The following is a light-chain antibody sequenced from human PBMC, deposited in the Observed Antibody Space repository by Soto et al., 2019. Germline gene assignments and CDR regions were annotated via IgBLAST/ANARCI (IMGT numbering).Light chain of an antibody. J-gene: IGKJ2*01. Sequence: IQLTQSPSSLSASVGDTVTITCRASQSISTYLNWYQHKPGKAPNLLIQAASSLLNGVPSTFHGSGSDTDFPLTIISLRPEDFATYYCQQSYRTPYPFGQGTKLQVK. V-gene: IGKV1-39*01. CDR3: QQSYRTPYP. CDR2: AAS. CDR1: QSISTY.